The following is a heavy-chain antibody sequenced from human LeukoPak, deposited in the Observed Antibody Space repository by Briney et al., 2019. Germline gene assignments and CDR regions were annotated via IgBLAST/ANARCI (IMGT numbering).Heavy chain of an antibody. V-gene: IGHV3-23*01. CDR2: ISGSGGST. CDR3: AKGPDSSGYYYVLSLDD. D-gene: IGHD3-22*01. Sequence: GGSLRLSCAASGFTFSSYGMSWVRQAPGKGLEWVSAISGSGGSTYYADSVKGRFTISRDNSKNTLYLQMNSLRAEDTAVYYCAKGPDSSGYYYVLSLDDWGQGTLVTVSS. J-gene: IGHJ4*02. CDR1: GFTFSSYG.